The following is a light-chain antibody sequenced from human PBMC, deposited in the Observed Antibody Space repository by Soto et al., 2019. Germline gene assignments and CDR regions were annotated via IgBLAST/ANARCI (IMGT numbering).Light chain of an antibody. Sequence: QSALTQPRSVSGSPGQSVTTSCTGTSSDVGGYNYVSWYQQHPGKAPKLMIYGVSQRPSGVPDRFSGSKSGNTASLTISGLQAEDEADYYCCSYAGTYTWVFGGGTKLTVL. CDR2: GVS. CDR1: SSDVGGYNY. CDR3: CSYAGTYTWV. J-gene: IGLJ3*02. V-gene: IGLV2-11*01.